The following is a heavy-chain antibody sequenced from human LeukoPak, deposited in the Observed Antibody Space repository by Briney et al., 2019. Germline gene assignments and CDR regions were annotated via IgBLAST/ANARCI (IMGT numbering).Heavy chain of an antibody. J-gene: IGHJ6*03. CDR3: ARALFQRGFQDYLYYYMDV. CDR1: GYTFTGYY. Sequence: ASVKVSCKASGYTFTGYYMHWVRQAPGQGLEWMGWINPNSGGTNYAQKFQGRVTMTRDTSISTAYMELSRLRSDDTAVYYCARALFQRGFQDYLYYYMDVWGQGTLVTVSS. V-gene: IGHV1-2*02. CDR2: INPNSGGT. D-gene: IGHD3-10*02.